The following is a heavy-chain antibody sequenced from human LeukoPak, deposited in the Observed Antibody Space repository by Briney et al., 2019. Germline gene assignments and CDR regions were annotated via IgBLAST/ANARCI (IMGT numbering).Heavy chain of an antibody. Sequence: PGGSLRLSCAASGFTFSSYSMNWVRQAPGKGLEWVSSISSSSSYIYYADSVKGRFTISRDKSKNTLYLQMNSLRAEDTAVYYCARAGSPENDFWSGSPFDYWGQGTLVTVSS. V-gene: IGHV3-21*01. CDR3: ARAGSPENDFWSGSPFDY. J-gene: IGHJ4*02. CDR1: GFTFSSYS. CDR2: ISSSSSYI. D-gene: IGHD3-3*01.